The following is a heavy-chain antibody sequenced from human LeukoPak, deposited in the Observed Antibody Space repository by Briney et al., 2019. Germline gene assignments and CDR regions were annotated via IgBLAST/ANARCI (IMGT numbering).Heavy chain of an antibody. D-gene: IGHD3-9*01. CDR3: AREGKYDILTGYYNNWFDP. J-gene: IGHJ5*02. V-gene: IGHV1-3*01. Sequence: ASVKVSCKASGYTFTSYAMHWVRQAPGQRLEWMGWINAGNGNTKYSQKFQGRVTITRDTSASTAYMELSSLRPEDTAVYYCAREGKYDILTGYYNNWFDPWGQGTLVTVSS. CDR2: INAGNGNT. CDR1: GYTFTSYA.